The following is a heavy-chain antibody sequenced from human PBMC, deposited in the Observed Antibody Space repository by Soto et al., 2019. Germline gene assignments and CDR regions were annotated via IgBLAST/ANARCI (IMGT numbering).Heavy chain of an antibody. D-gene: IGHD3-22*01. CDR3: ARPGYYYDSSGYGYFDY. J-gene: IGHJ4*02. Sequence: QITLKESGPTLVKPTQTLTLTCTFSGFSLSTSGVGVGWIRQPPGKALEWLALIYWDDDKRYSPSLKSRLTITQDTSKNRVVPTMTNMDPVDTATYYCARPGYYYDSSGYGYFDYWGQGTLVTVSS. CDR2: IYWDDDK. CDR1: GFSLSTSGVG. V-gene: IGHV2-5*02.